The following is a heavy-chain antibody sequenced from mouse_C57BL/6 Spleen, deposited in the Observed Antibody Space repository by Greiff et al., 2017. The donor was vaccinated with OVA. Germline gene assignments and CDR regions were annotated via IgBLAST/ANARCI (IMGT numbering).Heavy chain of an antibody. Sequence: EVKVIESGGGLVKPGGSLKLSCAASGFTFSDYGMHWVRQAPETGLEWVAYISSGSSTIYYADTVKGRFTISRDNAKNTLFLQMTSLSSEDTAMYSCACLGRDYWGQGTTLTVSS. CDR3: ACLGRDY. D-gene: IGHD4-1*01. J-gene: IGHJ2*01. CDR1: GFTFSDYG. CDR2: ISSGSSTI. V-gene: IGHV5-17*01.